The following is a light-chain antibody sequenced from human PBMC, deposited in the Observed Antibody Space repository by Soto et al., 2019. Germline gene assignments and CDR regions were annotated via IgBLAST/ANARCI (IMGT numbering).Light chain of an antibody. CDR1: QSLLHSNGYNY. CDR3: MQALQSPWT. CDR2: LGS. V-gene: IGKV2-28*01. J-gene: IGKJ1*01. Sequence: DIVVTQSPLSLPVTPGEPASISCRSSQSLLHSNGYNYLDWDLQKPGQSPQLLIHLGSIRAARVPDRISGSGSGTDFTLKISRVEAEDVGVYYCMQALQSPWTFGQGTKVEIK.